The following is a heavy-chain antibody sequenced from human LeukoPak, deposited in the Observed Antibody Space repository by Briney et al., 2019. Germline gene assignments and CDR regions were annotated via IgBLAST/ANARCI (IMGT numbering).Heavy chain of an antibody. J-gene: IGHJ6*02. CDR1: GFTFSSYG. CDR2: IWYDGSNK. Sequence: GGSLRLSCAASGFTFSSYGMHWVRQAPGKGLEWVAVIWYDGSNKYYADSVKGRFTISRDNSKNTLYLQMNSLRAEDTAVYYCAREVIAAGICGMDVWGQGTTVTVSS. CDR3: AREVIAAGICGMDV. D-gene: IGHD6-13*01. V-gene: IGHV3-33*01.